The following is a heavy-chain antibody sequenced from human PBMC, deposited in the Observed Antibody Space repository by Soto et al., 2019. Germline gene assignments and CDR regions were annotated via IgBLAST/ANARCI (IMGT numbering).Heavy chain of an antibody. V-gene: IGHV1-24*01. CDR2: FDPEDGET. D-gene: IGHD6-19*01. CDR1: GYTLSESS. J-gene: IGHJ1*01. CDR3: TTMRSRAQPRRGYSSGWYRAFEVFAF. Sequence: ASVKVSCKVSGYTLSESSMHWVRQAPGKGPEWMGGFDPEDGETIFAQKFRGRVTMTEDSSTDTSYLEVSGLRSEDTAVYYCTTMRSRAQPRRGYSSGWYRAFEVFAFWGQRSLVTGSS.